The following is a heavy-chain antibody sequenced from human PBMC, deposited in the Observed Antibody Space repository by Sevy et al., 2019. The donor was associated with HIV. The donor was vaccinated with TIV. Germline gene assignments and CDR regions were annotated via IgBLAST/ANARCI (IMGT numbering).Heavy chain of an antibody. D-gene: IGHD1-1*01. Sequence: SETLSLTCTVPDGSISSYYWSWIRQPPGKGVEWIGYIYYSGTTNYNPSLKSRVTISKDTSKNQFYLRLSSVTAADTAVYYCARGNQEYYYGMDVWGQGTTVTVSS. CDR3: ARGNQEYYYGMDV. CDR1: DGSISSYY. V-gene: IGHV4-59*01. J-gene: IGHJ6*02. CDR2: IYYSGTT.